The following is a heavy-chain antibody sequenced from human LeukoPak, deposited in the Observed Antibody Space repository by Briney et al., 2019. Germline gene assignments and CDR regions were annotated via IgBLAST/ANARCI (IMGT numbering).Heavy chain of an antibody. J-gene: IGHJ5*02. CDR3: AKGGRYYEGFDP. D-gene: IGHD3-22*01. CDR2: IRFDGTNK. CDR1: GFTFSSYG. V-gene: IGHV3-30*02. Sequence: GGSLRLSCAASGFTFSSYGMHWVRQAPGKGLEWVGFIRFDGTNKYYGDSVKGRFTISRDNSKNTLYLQMKTLRVEDTAVYYCAKGGRYYEGFDPWGQGTLVTVSS.